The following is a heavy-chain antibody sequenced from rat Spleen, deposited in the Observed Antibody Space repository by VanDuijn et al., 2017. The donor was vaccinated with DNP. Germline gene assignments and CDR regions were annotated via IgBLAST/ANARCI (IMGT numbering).Heavy chain of an antibody. D-gene: IGHD3-1*01. CDR3: ARGSTSIYWYFDF. V-gene: IGHV5-25*01. CDR2: ISPRGSRT. Sequence: EVQLVESGGGLVQPGRSLKLSCAASGFTFSDYYMAWVRRAPTKGLEWVAAISPRGSRTYYPDSVKGRFTISRDDAKSSLYLQMNSLKSEDTATYYCARGSTSIYWYFDFWGPGTMVTVSS. CDR1: GFTFSDYY. J-gene: IGHJ1*01.